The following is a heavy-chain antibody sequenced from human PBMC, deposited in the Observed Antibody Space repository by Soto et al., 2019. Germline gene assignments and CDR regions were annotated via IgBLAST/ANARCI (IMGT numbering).Heavy chain of an antibody. CDR3: AKDTISREMDV. D-gene: IGHD3-9*01. CDR1: GFTFSSYA. CDR2: ISGSGGSK. J-gene: IGHJ6*04. Sequence: GGSLRLSCAASGFTFSSYAMSWVRKAPGKGLEWVSDISGSGGSKYYADSVKGRFTISRDNSKNTLYLQMNSLRAEDTAVYYCAKDTISREMDVWGKGTTVTVSS. V-gene: IGHV3-23*01.